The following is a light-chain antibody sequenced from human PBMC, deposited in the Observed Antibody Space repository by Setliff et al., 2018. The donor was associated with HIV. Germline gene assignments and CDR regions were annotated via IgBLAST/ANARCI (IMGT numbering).Light chain of an antibody. V-gene: IGLV2-14*01. J-gene: IGLJ1*01. CDR1: SSDVGGYKY. CDR2: EVS. CDR3: SSYTSSSTWV. Sequence: QSALAQPASVSGSPGQSITISCTGTSSDVGGYKYVSWYQQHPGKAPKLMIYEVSNRPSGVSNRFSGSKSGNTASLTISGLQVEDESDYYCSSYTSSSTWVFGTGTKGTVL.